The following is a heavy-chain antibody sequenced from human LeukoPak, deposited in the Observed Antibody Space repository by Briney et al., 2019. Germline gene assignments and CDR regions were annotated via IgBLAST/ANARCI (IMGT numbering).Heavy chain of an antibody. CDR1: GGSVSSYY. CDR3: ARVRLSGTYLDAFDI. Sequence: KSSETLSLTCTVSGGSVSSYYWSWIRQPPVKAPEWIGYIYYSGSTNYNPSLKSRVTISVDTSKNQFSLKLNSITTADTAVYYCARVRLSGTYLDAFDIWGQGTMVTVSS. V-gene: IGHV4-59*02. D-gene: IGHD1-26*01. J-gene: IGHJ3*02. CDR2: IYYSGST.